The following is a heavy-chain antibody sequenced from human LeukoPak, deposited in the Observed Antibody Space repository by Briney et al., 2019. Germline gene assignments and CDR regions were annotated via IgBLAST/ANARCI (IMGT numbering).Heavy chain of an antibody. D-gene: IGHD5-24*01. Sequence: KTSETLSLTCGVSGGSFRGFYWSWIRQTPGKGLEWIGDIIHTGRTNYNPSLRSRVTISLDTSKNQFSLKLTSVTAAETAAYYCAKGEMARRWGQGTQVIVSS. V-gene: IGHV4-34*01. CDR3: AKGEMARR. J-gene: IGHJ4*02. CDR1: GGSFRGFY. CDR2: IIHTGRT.